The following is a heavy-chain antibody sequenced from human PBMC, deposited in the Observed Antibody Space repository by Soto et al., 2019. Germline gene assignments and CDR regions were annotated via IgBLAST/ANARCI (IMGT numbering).Heavy chain of an antibody. CDR2: IIPIFGTA. J-gene: IGHJ3*02. CDR3: AVGWPAGAFYI. V-gene: IGHV1-69*13. CDR1: GGTFSSYA. D-gene: IGHD1-26*01. Sequence: ASVKVSCKASGGTFSSYAISWVRQAPGQGLEWMGGIIPIFGTANYAQKFQGRVTITADESTSTAYMELSSLRSEDTAVYYCAVGWPAGAFYIWGQGTMVPVSS.